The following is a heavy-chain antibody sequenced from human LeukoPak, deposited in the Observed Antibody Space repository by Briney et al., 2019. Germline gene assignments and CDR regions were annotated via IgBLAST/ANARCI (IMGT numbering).Heavy chain of an antibody. V-gene: IGHV4-59*08. J-gene: IGHJ4*02. Sequence: PSETLSLTCTVSGGSISNYYWNWIRQPPGKGLEWIGYIYYSGSTNYNPSLRSRVTISVDTSKNQFSLKLSSVTAADTALYYCARRVRSGSPFDYWGQGTLVTVSS. D-gene: IGHD1-26*01. CDR3: ARRVRSGSPFDY. CDR1: GGSISNYY. CDR2: IYYSGST.